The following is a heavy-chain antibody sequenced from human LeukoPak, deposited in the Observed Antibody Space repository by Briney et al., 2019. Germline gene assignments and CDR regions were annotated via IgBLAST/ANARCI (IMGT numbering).Heavy chain of an antibody. Sequence: SETLSLTCTVSGGSMTTYYWSWIRQPPGKGLEWIGYIYHSGSTYYNPSLKSRVTISVDRSKNQFSLKLSSVTAADTAVYYCARADRNYDFWSGAIDYWGQGTLVTVSS. CDR1: GGSMTTYY. V-gene: IGHV4-59*12. CDR2: IYHSGST. CDR3: ARADRNYDFWSGAIDY. D-gene: IGHD3-3*01. J-gene: IGHJ4*02.